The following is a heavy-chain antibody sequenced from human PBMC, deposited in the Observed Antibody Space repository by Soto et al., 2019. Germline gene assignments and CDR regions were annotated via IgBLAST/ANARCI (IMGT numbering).Heavy chain of an antibody. Sequence: GGSLRLSCAASGFTFSSYAMSWVRQAPGKGLEWVSAISGSGGSTYYADSVKGRFTISRDNSKNTLYLQMNSLRAEDTAVYYCAKDLILLHSSSSDWFDPWGQGTLVTVS. CDR2: ISGSGGST. CDR3: AKDLILLHSSSSDWFDP. CDR1: GFTFSSYA. D-gene: IGHD6-6*01. V-gene: IGHV3-23*01. J-gene: IGHJ5*02.